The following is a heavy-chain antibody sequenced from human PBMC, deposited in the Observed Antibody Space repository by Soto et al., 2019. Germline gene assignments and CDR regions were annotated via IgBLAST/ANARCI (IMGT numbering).Heavy chain of an antibody. CDR3: ARGLSDKSIAY. J-gene: IGHJ4*02. CDR1: GGSFSGYY. Sequence: SETLSLTCAVYGGSFSGYYWSWIRQPPGKGLEWIGEINHSGSTNYNPSLKSRVTISVDTSKNQFSLKLSSVTAADTAVYYCARGLSDKSIAYRGQGTLVTVSS. CDR2: INHSGST. V-gene: IGHV4-34*01. D-gene: IGHD3-22*01.